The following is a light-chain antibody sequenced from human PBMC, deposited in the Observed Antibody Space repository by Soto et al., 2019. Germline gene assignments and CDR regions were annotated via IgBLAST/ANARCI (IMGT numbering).Light chain of an antibody. V-gene: IGLV2-11*01. J-gene: IGLJ2*01. CDR1: SRDIGAYNF. CDR2: DVT. Sequence: QSALTQPRSVSGSPGQSVTISCTGTSRDIGAYNFVSWYQQHPGKAPKLMIYDVTARPSGVPDRFSGSKSGTTASLTISGLQDEDEADYYCCSYAGAHTFFGGGTKLTVL. CDR3: CSYAGAHTF.